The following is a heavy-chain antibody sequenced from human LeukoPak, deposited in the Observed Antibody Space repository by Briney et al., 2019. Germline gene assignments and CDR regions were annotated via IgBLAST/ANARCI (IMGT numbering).Heavy chain of an antibody. Sequence: GGSLRLSCAASGFTLSSYAMSWVRQAPGKGLEWVSAISGSGGSTYYADSVKGRFTISRDNSKNTLYLQMNSLRAEDTAVYYCAKDLEGGDIVVVPAAIGGFDYWGQGTLVTVSS. J-gene: IGHJ4*02. V-gene: IGHV3-23*01. D-gene: IGHD2-2*01. CDR3: AKDLEGGDIVVVPAAIGGFDY. CDR1: GFTLSSYA. CDR2: ISGSGGST.